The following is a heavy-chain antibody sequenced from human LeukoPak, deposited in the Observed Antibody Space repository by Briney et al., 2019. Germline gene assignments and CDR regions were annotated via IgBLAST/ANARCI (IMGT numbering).Heavy chain of an antibody. D-gene: IGHD3-9*01. CDR2: ISGSGGST. CDR1: GFTFSSYA. J-gene: IGHJ4*02. Sequence: PGGSLRLSCAASGFTFSSYAMSWVRQAPGKGLEWVSAISGSGGSTYYADSMKGRFTISRDNSKNTLYLQMNSLRGEDTAVYYCACGTLTGTYYFDYWGQGTLVTVSS. V-gene: IGHV3-23*01. CDR3: ACGTLTGTYYFDY.